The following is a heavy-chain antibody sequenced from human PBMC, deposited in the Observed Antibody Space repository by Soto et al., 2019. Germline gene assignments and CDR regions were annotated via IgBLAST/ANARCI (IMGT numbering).Heavy chain of an antibody. Sequence: AAVKVSCKASGYTFTSYGISWVRQAPGQGLEWMGWISAYNGNTNYAQKLQGRVTMTTDTSTSTAYMELRSLRSDDTAVYYCARDSGSCYYYYYYGMDVWGQGTTVTVSS. V-gene: IGHV1-18*04. D-gene: IGHD1-26*01. CDR3: ARDSGSCYYYYYYGMDV. CDR2: ISAYNGNT. J-gene: IGHJ6*02. CDR1: GYTFTSYG.